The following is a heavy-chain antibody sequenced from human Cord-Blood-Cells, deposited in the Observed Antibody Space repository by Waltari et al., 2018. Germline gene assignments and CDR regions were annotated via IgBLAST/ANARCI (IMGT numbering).Heavy chain of an antibody. CDR1: GGSISSSSYY. V-gene: IGHV4-39*01. J-gene: IGHJ5*02. CDR3: SRLTNQSKYRNTNWFDP. CDR2: IYYSGGT. Sequence: QLQLQESGPGLVKPSETLSLTCTVSGGSISSSSYYWGWIRQPPGKGLEWIGSIYYSGGTNNNPAIRIRVTISGDTSKFQYSLKLSSVTAADTAVYYCSRLTNQSKYRNTNWFDPRSQGTLVTISS. D-gene: IGHD3-16*02.